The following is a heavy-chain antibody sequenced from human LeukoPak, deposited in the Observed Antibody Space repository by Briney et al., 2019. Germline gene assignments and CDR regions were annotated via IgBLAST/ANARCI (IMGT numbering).Heavy chain of an antibody. V-gene: IGHV5-51*03. Sequence: GESLKISCKGSGYNFTNYWIGWVRQMPGKGLEWMGIIYPGDSDTTYSPSFQGQVTISTDKSISTAYLQWSSLKASDTAMYYCARRRDGYNYVGTDYWGQGTLVTVSS. CDR3: ARRRDGYNYVGTDY. CDR1: GYNFTNYW. D-gene: IGHD5-24*01. CDR2: IYPGDSDT. J-gene: IGHJ4*02.